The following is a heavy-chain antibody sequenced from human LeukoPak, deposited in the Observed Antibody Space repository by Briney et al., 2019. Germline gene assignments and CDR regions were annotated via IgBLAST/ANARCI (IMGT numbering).Heavy chain of an antibody. Sequence: SETLSLTCTVSGGSISSYYWSWIRQPPGKGLEWIGDIYYSGSTNYNPSLESRVTISVDTSKNQFSLKLSSVTAADTAVYYCARGGGYCSGGSCDQDYWGQGTLVTVSS. CDR2: IYYSGST. CDR1: GGSISSYY. D-gene: IGHD2-15*01. CDR3: ARGGGYCSGGSCDQDY. V-gene: IGHV4-59*12. J-gene: IGHJ4*02.